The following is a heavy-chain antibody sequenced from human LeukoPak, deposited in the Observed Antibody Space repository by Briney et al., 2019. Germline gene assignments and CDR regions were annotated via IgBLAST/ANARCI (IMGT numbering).Heavy chain of an antibody. V-gene: IGHV4-34*01. J-gene: IGHJ4*02. CDR1: GGSFSGYY. D-gene: IGHD3-10*01. Sequence: SETLSLTCAVYGGSFSGYYWSWIRQPPGKGLEWIGEINHSGSTNYNPSLKSRVTISVDKSKNQFSLKLSSVTAADTAVYYCARVSSYGSGSFWGQGTLVTVSS. CDR2: INHSGST. CDR3: ARVSSYGSGSF.